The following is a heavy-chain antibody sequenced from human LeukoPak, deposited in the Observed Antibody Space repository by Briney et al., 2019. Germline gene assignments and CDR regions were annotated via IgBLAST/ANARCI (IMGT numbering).Heavy chain of an antibody. V-gene: IGHV1-18*01. CDR1: GYTFTSYD. CDR2: MKPNNGNT. D-gene: IGHD3-22*01. J-gene: IGHJ3*02. Sequence: GASVKVSCKASGYTFTSYDINWVRQATGQGLEWMGYMKPNNGNTNYAQKLQGRVTMTTDTSTSTAYMELRSLRSDDTAVYYCARVSYYYDSSGYYYLDAFDIWGQGTMVTVSS. CDR3: ARVSYYYDSSGYYYLDAFDI.